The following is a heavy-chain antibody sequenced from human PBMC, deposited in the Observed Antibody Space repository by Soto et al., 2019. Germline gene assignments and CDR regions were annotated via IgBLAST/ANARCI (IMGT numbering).Heavy chain of an antibody. CDR2: IFHSGRT. J-gene: IGHJ5*02. Sequence: SETLSLTCSVCGASIISNDWWIWIRQTPGKGLEWIGEIFHSGRTNYSPSFKSRVTIPVDTSKSQFSLEMASVTAADAAVYYCARANLRSGWTFDPWGQGSPVTVSS. V-gene: IGHV4-4*02. D-gene: IGHD6-19*01. CDR1: GASIISNDW. CDR3: ARANLRSGWTFDP.